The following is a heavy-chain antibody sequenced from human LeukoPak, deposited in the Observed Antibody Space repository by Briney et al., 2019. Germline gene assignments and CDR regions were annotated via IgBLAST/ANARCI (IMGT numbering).Heavy chain of an antibody. CDR3: ARGTPSSSGWLYYGMDV. V-gene: IGHV3-30-3*01. CDR2: ISYDGSNK. D-gene: IGHD6-19*01. J-gene: IGHJ6*02. CDR1: GFIFSSYA. Sequence: GRSLRLSCAASGFIFSSYAMHWVRQAPGKGLEWVAVISYDGSNKYYADSVKGRFTISRDNSKNTLYLQMNSLRAEDTAVYYCARGTPSSSGWLYYGMDVWGQGTTVTVSS.